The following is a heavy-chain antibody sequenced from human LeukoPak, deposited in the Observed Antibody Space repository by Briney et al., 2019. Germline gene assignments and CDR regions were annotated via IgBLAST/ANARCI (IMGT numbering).Heavy chain of an antibody. J-gene: IGHJ4*02. V-gene: IGHV4-59*11. CDR2: IYYSGST. CDR3: ARSSGASDFWSGYYVFDY. CDR1: GGSISSHY. D-gene: IGHD3-3*01. Sequence: PSETLSLTCTVSGGSISSHYWSWIRQPPGKGLEWIGYIYYSGSTNYNPSLKSRVTISVDTSNNQFSLKLSSVTAADTAVYYCARSSGASDFWSGYYVFDYWGQGTLVTVSS.